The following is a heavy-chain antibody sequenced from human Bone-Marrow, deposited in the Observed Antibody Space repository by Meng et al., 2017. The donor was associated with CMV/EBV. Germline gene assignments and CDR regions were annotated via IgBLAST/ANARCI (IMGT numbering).Heavy chain of an antibody. Sequence: SGYTFTSYGISWVRQPPGQGLEWMGWISAYNGNTNYAQKLQGRVTMTTDTSTSTAYMELRSLRSDDTAVYYCARVGELWFGEGRADYWGQGTLVTVSS. V-gene: IGHV1-18*01. CDR2: ISAYNGNT. CDR3: ARVGELWFGEGRADY. D-gene: IGHD3-10*01. CDR1: GYTFTSYG. J-gene: IGHJ4*02.